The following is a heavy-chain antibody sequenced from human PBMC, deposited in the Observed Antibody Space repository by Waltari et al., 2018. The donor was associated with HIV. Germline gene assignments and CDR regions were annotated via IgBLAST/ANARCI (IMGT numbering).Heavy chain of an antibody. CDR3: ARLPYSYYYDTSGTPP. J-gene: IGHJ5*02. CDR1: GFTFSDYY. Sequence: QVQLVESGGGLVKPGGSLRLSCAASGFTFSDYYMSWIRQAPGKGREGVSYISDSGNIIYYADSVRGRFTISRDNAKNSLYLQMNSLRAEDTAVYYCARLPYSYYYDTSGTPPWGQGTLVTVSS. CDR2: ISDSGNII. V-gene: IGHV3-11*01. D-gene: IGHD3-22*01.